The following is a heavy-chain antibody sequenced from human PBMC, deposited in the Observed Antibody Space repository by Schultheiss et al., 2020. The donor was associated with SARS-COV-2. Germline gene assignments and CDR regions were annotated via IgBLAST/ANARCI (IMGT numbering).Heavy chain of an antibody. J-gene: IGHJ6*03. CDR1: GFTFSSYA. CDR3: TTDQDEDYYYYYMDV. V-gene: IGHV3-33*08. Sequence: GGSLRLSCAASGFTFSSYAMSWVRQAPGKGLEWVAVIWDHGSNRYYADSVKGRFTISRDNSKNTLYLQMNSLKTEDTAVYYCTTDQDEDYYYYYMDVWGKGTTVTVSS. CDR2: IWDHGSNR.